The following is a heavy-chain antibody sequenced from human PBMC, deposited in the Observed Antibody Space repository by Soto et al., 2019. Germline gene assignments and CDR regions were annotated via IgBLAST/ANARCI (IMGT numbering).Heavy chain of an antibody. V-gene: IGHV4-31*03. CDR1: GGSISSGAYY. J-gene: IGHJ6*02. D-gene: IGHD4-17*01. Sequence: QVQLQESGPGLVKPSQTLSLTCTVSGGSISSGAYYWSWIRQLPGKGLEWIGYIYHSGSTYYNPSLKSRITIAVDTSKNQFYLKLSSVTAADTAVYYCARDAGQSTVTGLCMDVLGQGTTVTVSS. CDR3: ARDAGQSTVTGLCMDV. CDR2: IYHSGST.